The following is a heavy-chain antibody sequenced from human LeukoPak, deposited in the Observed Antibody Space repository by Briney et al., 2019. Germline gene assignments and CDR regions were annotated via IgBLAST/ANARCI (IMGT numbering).Heavy chain of an antibody. V-gene: IGHV3-7*04. Sequence: PGGSLRLSCLASGFTFSNYWMSWVRQAPGKGLEWVANINKDGGENYYVDSVKGRFTISRGNAKNSLYLQMNSLRVEDTAVYYCAMGGAFFNYWGQGILVTVSS. D-gene: IGHD3-3*02. J-gene: IGHJ4*02. CDR2: INKDGGEN. CDR1: GFTFSNYW. CDR3: AMGGAFFNY.